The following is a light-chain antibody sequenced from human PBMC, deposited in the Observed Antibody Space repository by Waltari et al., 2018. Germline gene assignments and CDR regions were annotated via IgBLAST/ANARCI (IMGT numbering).Light chain of an antibody. J-gene: IGKJ3*01. CDR1: QSIMYSSNNKNF. Sequence: DIVMSQSPDSLAVSLGERATINCRSSQSIMYSSNNKNFLAWYQQKPGQSPKLLIYWASTRQSGVPDRFTGSWSGTDFTLTITSVQPEDVAIYYCQQYFITPFTFGPGTKVESK. V-gene: IGKV4-1*01. CDR3: QQYFITPFT. CDR2: WAS.